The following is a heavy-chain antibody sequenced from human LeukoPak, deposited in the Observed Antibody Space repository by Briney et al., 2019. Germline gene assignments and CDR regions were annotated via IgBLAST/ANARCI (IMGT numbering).Heavy chain of an antibody. CDR2: IYYSGNT. J-gene: IGHJ4*02. CDR3: TRHTWGLGSDH. Sequence: SETLSLTCTVSGGSISSHYLGWIRQPPGKGLERIGWIYYSGNTKYNTSLKSRVTISLDTSKNQFSLSLTSVTAADTAVYYCTRHTWGLGSDHWGQGTLVTVSS. CDR1: GGSISSHY. D-gene: IGHD7-27*01. V-gene: IGHV4-59*08.